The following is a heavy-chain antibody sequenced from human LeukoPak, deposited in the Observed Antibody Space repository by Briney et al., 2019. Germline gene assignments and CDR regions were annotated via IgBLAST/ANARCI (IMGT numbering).Heavy chain of an antibody. J-gene: IGHJ6*02. CDR3: ASSYVTPLPAYYYYGMGV. Sequence: GGSLRLSCAASGFTVSSNYMSWVRQAPGKGLEWVSVIYSGGSTYYADSVKGRFTISRDNSKNTLYLQMNSLRAEDTAVYYCASSYVTPLPAYYYYGMGVWGQGTTVTVSS. D-gene: IGHD5-18*01. CDR1: GFTVSSNY. V-gene: IGHV3-53*01. CDR2: IYSGGST.